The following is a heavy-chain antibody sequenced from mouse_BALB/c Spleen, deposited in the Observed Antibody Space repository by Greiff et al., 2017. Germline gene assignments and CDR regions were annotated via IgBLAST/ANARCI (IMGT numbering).Heavy chain of an antibody. Sequence: EVQRVESGGGLVKPGGSLKLSCAASGFTFSDYYMYWVRQTPEKRLEWVATISDGGSYTYYPDSVKGRFTISRDNAKNNLYLQMSSLKSEDTAMYYCASQVGFYAMDYWGQGTSVTVSS. CDR2: ISDGGSYT. D-gene: IGHD1-1*01. J-gene: IGHJ4*01. CDR3: ASQVGFYAMDY. CDR1: GFTFSDYY. V-gene: IGHV5-4*02.